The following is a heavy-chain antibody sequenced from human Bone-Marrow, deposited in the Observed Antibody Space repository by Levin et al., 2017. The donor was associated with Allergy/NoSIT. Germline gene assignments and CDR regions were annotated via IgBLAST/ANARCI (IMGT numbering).Heavy chain of an antibody. Sequence: ETLSLTCAASGFTFSSYWMHWVRQAPGRGLVWVSGMNSDGSSTSYADSVKGRFTISRDNAKNTLYLQMSSLRAEDTAVYYCARLGGVGATPHFDYWGQGTLVTVSS. J-gene: IGHJ4*02. CDR2: MNSDGSST. CDR3: ARLGGVGATPHFDY. CDR1: GFTFSSYW. D-gene: IGHD1-26*01. V-gene: IGHV3-74*01.